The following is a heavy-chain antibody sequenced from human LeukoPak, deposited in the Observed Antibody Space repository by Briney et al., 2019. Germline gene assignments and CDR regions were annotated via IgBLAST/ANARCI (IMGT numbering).Heavy chain of an antibody. D-gene: IGHD3-3*01. Sequence: GGSLRLSCAASGFTFSSYAMSWVRQAPGKGLEWVSAISGSGGSTYYADSVKGRSTISRDNSKNTLYLQMNSLRAEDTAVYYCAKDLEWLSYFDYWGQGTLVTVSS. CDR2: ISGSGGST. CDR3: AKDLEWLSYFDY. V-gene: IGHV3-23*01. J-gene: IGHJ4*02. CDR1: GFTFSSYA.